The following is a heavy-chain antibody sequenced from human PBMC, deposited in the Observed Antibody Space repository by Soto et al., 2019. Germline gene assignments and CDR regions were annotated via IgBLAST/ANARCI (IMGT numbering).Heavy chain of an antibody. CDR2: MFYSGST. CDR1: GGSISSSSYY. V-gene: IGHV4-39*02. J-gene: IGHJ4*02. D-gene: IGHD3-22*01. Sequence: QLQLQESGPGLVKPSETLSLTCTVSGGSISSSSYYWVWIRQAPGKGLEWIGSMFYSGSTYYNPSLKSRVTISVDTSKNHLSLKLSSVTAADTAVYYCARPFYFDSSGYYPGDYWGQGTLVTVSS. CDR3: ARPFYFDSSGYYPGDY.